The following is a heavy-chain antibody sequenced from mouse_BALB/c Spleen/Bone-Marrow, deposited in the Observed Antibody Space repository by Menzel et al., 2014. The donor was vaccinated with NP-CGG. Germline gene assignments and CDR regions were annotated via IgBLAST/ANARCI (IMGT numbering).Heavy chain of an antibody. D-gene: IGHD2-4*01. CDR3: ARKGAMITHYYAMDY. Sequence: EVQLQESGGGLVQPGGSRKLSCAASGFTFSSFGMHWVRQAPEKGLEWVAYISNGSSTIYYADTVKGRFTISRDNPKNTLFLQMTSLRSEDTAMYYCARKGAMITHYYAMDYWGQGTSDTVSS. V-gene: IGHV5-17*02. CDR1: GFTFSSFG. CDR2: ISNGSSTI. J-gene: IGHJ4*01.